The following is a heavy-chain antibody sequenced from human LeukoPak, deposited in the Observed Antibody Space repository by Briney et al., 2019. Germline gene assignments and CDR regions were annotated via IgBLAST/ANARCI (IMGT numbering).Heavy chain of an antibody. CDR1: GGSISSYY. CDR2: INHSGST. J-gene: IGHJ6*02. V-gene: IGHV4-34*01. D-gene: IGHD3-22*01. CDR3: ARGGLRYDYDSSGYRNLYYYYGMDV. Sequence: SETLSLTCTVSGGSISSYYWSWIRQPPGKGLEWIGGINHSGSTNYNPSLKSRVTISVDTSKNQFSLKLSSVTAADTAVYYCARGGLRYDYDSSGYRNLYYYYGMDVWGQGTTVTVSS.